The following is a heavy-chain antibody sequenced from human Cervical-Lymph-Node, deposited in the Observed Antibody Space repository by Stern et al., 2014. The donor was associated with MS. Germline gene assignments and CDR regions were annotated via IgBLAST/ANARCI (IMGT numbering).Heavy chain of an antibody. CDR3: ATPAAVTVGSMDV. D-gene: IGHD2-21*02. Sequence: QMQLVQSGAEVKKPGSSVKISCKSSGGTFSRHAINWVRQAPGQGLEWVGGINPLFGTPNYARKFKGRLTITADESTSTAHMELSSLRSDDTAVYYCATPAAVTVGSMDVWGQGTTVIVSS. CDR2: INPLFGTP. J-gene: IGHJ6*02. V-gene: IGHV1-69*01. CDR1: GGTFSRHA.